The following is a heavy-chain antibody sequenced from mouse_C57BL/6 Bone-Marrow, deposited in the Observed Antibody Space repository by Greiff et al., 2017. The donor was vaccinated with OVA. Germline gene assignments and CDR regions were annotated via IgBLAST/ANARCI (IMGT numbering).Heavy chain of an antibody. CDR1: GFTFSSYG. J-gene: IGHJ2*01. V-gene: IGHV5-6*02. Sequence: EVKVVESGGDLVKPGGSLKLSCAASGFTFSSYGMSWVRQTPDKRLEWVATISSGGSYTYYPDNVKGRFTISRDNAKNTLYLQRSSLKSEDTAMYYCARRRVWYYFDYWGQGTTLTVSS. CDR3: ARRRVWYYFDY. CDR2: ISSGGSYT.